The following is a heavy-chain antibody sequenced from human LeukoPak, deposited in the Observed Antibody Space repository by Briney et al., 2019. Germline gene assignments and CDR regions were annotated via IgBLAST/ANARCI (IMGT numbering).Heavy chain of an antibody. J-gene: IGHJ4*02. V-gene: IGHV4-59*13. CDR2: SHYSGDT. CDR1: GGSITNYY. CDR3: ARDEQDYFDY. Sequence: SETLSLTCTVSGGSITNYYWSWIRQPPGKGLAWIGYSHYSGDTNYNPSLKSRVTISLDLSKNHFSLNLRSVTAADTAVYYCARDEQDYFDYWGQGTLVTVSS. D-gene: IGHD6-13*01.